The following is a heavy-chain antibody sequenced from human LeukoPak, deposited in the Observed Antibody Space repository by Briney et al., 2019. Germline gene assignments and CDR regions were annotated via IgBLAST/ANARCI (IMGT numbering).Heavy chain of an antibody. J-gene: IGHJ4*02. V-gene: IGHV3-74*01. Sequence: GGSLRLSCAASGFTFSSYAMNWVRQAPGKGLVWVSHINGDGSWTTYADSVKGRFTISKDNAKNTVYLQMNNLRAEDTAVYYCVSFYETYWGRGTLVTVSS. CDR1: GFTFSSYA. CDR3: VSFYETY. D-gene: IGHD2-2*01. CDR2: INGDGSWT.